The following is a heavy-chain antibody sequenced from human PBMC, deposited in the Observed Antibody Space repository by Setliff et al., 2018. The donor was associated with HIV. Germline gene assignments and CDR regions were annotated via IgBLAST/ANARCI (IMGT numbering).Heavy chain of an antibody. Sequence: SETLSLTCAVYGGSFINYNWTWIRQPPGKGLEWIGEVHDSGSTNYNPSLKSRVTISVDTSKNQFSLKRTSVTAADTAFYYCARGRRGYNFRLDYWGPGTLVTVSS. CDR2: VHDSGST. CDR3: ARGRRGYNFRLDY. J-gene: IGHJ4*02. CDR1: GGSFINYN. V-gene: IGHV4-34*01. D-gene: IGHD3-22*01.